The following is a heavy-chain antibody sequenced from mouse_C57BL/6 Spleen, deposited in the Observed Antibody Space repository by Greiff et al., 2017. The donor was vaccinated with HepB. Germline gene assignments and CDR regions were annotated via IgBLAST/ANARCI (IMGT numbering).Heavy chain of an antibody. CDR3: TREIYCGYDEEVLFAY. V-gene: IGHV5-9-1*02. CDR1: GFTFSSYA. D-gene: IGHD2-2*01. Sequence: EVMLVESGEGLVKPGGSLKLSCAASGFTFSSYAMSWVRQTPEKRLEWVAYISSGGDYIYYTDTVKGRFTISRDNARNTLYLQMSSLKSEDTAMYYCTREIYCGYDEEVLFAYWGQGTLVTVSA. J-gene: IGHJ3*01. CDR2: ISSGGDYI.